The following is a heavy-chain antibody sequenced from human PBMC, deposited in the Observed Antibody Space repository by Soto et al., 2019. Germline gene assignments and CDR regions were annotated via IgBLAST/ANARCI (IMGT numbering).Heavy chain of an antibody. Sequence: QVQLQESGPGLVKPSETLSLTCTVSGGSISSYYWSWIRQPPGKGLEWIGYIYYSGSTNDNPSLKSRVTITVDTSKNQFSLRLSSVTAADTAVYYCARRYSSSFDYWGQGTLVTVSS. CDR2: IYYSGST. CDR3: ARRYSSSFDY. J-gene: IGHJ4*02. CDR1: GGSISSYY. V-gene: IGHV4-59*08. D-gene: IGHD6-13*01.